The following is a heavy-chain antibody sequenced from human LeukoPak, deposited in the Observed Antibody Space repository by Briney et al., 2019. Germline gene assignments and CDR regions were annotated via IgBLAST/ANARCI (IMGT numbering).Heavy chain of an antibody. Sequence: TGGSLRLSCAASGFTFSSYSMNWVRQAPGKGLEWVSSISSSSSYIYYADSVKGRFTISRDNAKNSLYLQMNSLRAEDTAVYYCARAGGNYYYYYMDVWGKGTTVTVSS. CDR1: GFTFSSYS. V-gene: IGHV3-21*01. CDR3: ARAGGNYYYYYMDV. D-gene: IGHD3-16*01. J-gene: IGHJ6*03. CDR2: ISSSSSYI.